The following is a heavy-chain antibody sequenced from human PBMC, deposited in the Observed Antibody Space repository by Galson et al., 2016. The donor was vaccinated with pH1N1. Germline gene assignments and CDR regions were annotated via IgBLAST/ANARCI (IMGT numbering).Heavy chain of an antibody. CDR2: ISHAGSTK. V-gene: IGHV3-30*03. Sequence: SLRLSCAASGFSFSNYGMHWVRQAPGKGLEWVAVISHAGSTKLYADSVKGRFPISRDNSKNTLYLQMNSLRVEDTAVYYCATLGGDIVLVPDVTDYYYGLDVWGQGTTVSVSS. CDR1: GFSFSNYG. J-gene: IGHJ6*02. CDR3: ATLGGDIVLVPDVTDYYYGLDV. D-gene: IGHD2-2*01.